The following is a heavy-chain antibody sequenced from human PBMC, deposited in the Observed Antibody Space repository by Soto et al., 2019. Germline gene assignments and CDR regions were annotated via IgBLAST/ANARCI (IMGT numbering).Heavy chain of an antibody. V-gene: IGHV4-59*01. CDR1: GGSISSYY. D-gene: IGHD2-2*02. Sequence: SETLSLTCTVSGGSISSYYWSWIRQPPGKGLEWIGYIYYSGSTNYNPSLKSRVTISVDTSKNQFSLKLSSVTAADTAVYYCARATYCSSTSCYKISDYYYYMDVWGKGTTVTVSS. CDR2: IYYSGST. J-gene: IGHJ6*03. CDR3: ARATYCSSTSCYKISDYYYYMDV.